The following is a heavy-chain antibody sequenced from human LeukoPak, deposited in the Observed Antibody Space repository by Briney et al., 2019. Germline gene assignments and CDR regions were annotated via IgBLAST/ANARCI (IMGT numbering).Heavy chain of an antibody. J-gene: IGHJ6*03. D-gene: IGHD6-13*01. CDR1: GFTFDDYT. Sequence: PGGSLRLSCAASGFTFDDYTMHWVRQAPGKGLEWVSLISWDGGSTYYADSVKGRFTISRDNSKNSLYLQMNSLRTEDTALYYCAKDTSYSSSWYYMDVWGKGTTVTVSS. CDR2: ISWDGGST. CDR3: AKDTSYSSSWYYMDV. V-gene: IGHV3-43*01.